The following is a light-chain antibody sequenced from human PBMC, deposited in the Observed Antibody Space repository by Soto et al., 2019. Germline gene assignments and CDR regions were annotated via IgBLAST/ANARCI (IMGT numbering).Light chain of an antibody. CDR1: QSVSSNY. J-gene: IGKJ1*01. Sequence: EIVLTQSPGTLYLSPGERATLSCRASQSVSSNYLAWYQQKPGQAPRPLIYGASSRATGIPDRFSGSGAGTDCTLTISRLEPEDFAVYYCQQYGSSPWTFGQGTKVEIK. CDR3: QQYGSSPWT. V-gene: IGKV3-20*01. CDR2: GAS.